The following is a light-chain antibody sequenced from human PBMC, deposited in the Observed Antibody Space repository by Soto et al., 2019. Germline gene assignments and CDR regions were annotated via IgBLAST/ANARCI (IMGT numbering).Light chain of an antibody. CDR1: QSLSTY. CDR3: QHRDSWPLT. Sequence: EIVLTQSPATLSLSPGERATLSCRASQSLSTYLAWYQQKPGQAPRLLIYDASNRATGIPARFSGSGSGTDFTLTISSLKPEDFAVYYCQHRDSWPLTFGGGTKVEIK. J-gene: IGKJ4*01. CDR2: DAS. V-gene: IGKV3-11*01.